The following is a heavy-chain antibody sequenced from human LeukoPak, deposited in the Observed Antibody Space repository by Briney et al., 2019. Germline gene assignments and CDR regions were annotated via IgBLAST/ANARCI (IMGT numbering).Heavy chain of an antibody. J-gene: IGHJ6*03. Sequence: GGSLRLSCAASGFTFNSYSMNWVHQAPGKGLEWVSSILSSSSYIYYADSVKGRFTISRDNAENSLYLQMNSLRAEDTAVYYCARDKAGTTPYYYYSMDVWGKGTTVTVSS. CDR3: ARDKAGTTPYYYYSMDV. D-gene: IGHD1-14*01. CDR1: GFTFNSYS. CDR2: ILSSSSYI. V-gene: IGHV3-21*01.